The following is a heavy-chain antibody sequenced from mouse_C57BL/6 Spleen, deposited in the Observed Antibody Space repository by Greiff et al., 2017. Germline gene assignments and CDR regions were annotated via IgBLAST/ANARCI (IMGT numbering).Heavy chain of an antibody. Sequence: EVQLQESGPELVKPGASVKISCKASGYSFTGYYMNWVKQSPEKSLEWIGEINPSTGGTTYNQKFKAKATLTVDKSSSTAYMQLKSLTSEDSAVYYCAKDYDGYAMDYWGQGTSVTVSS. CDR2: INPSTGGT. CDR1: GYSFTGYY. J-gene: IGHJ4*01. V-gene: IGHV1-42*01. D-gene: IGHD2-4*01. CDR3: AKDYDGYAMDY.